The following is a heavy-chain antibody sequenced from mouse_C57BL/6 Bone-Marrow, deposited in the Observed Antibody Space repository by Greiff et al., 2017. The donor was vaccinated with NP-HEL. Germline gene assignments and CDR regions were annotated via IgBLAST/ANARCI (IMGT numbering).Heavy chain of an antibody. CDR3: ARYYDGSSSLDY. V-gene: IGHV1-72*01. J-gene: IGHJ2*01. Sequence: VQLQQPGAELVKPGASVKLSCKASGYTFTSYLMHWVKQRPGRGLEWIGRIDPNSGGTKYNEKFKSKATLTVDKPSSTAYMRLNSLTAEDSAVYYCARYYDGSSSLDYWGQGTTLTVSS. CDR1: GYTFTSYL. D-gene: IGHD1-1*01. CDR2: IDPNSGGT.